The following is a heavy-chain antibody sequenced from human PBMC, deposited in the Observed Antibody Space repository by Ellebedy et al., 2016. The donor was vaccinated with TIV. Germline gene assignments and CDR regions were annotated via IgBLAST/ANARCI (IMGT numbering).Heavy chain of an antibody. J-gene: IGHJ2*01. CDR1: GFTFSSYA. V-gene: IGHV3-30-3*01. Sequence: GESLKISXAASGFTFSSYAMHWVRQAPGKGLEWVAVISYDGSNKYYADSVKGRFTISRDNSKNTLYLQMNSLRAEDTAVYYCARSYGDYWYFDLWGRGTLVTVSS. D-gene: IGHD4-17*01. CDR3: ARSYGDYWYFDL. CDR2: ISYDGSNK.